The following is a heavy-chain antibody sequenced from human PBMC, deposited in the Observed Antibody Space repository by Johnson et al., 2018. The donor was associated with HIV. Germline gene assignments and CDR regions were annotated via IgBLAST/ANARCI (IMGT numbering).Heavy chain of an antibody. J-gene: IGHJ3*02. V-gene: IGHV3-30*18. CDR1: GFSFSPYA. D-gene: IGHD1-14*01. Sequence: QVQLVESGGGVVQPGRSLRLSCAASGFSFSPYALHWVRQAPGKGLEWVAFISYDGSKKYYPDSVKGRFTISRDNSKNTLYLQMDSLRAEDTSGYYCAKIRTSGTGVSFDIWCQGTMVTVSS. CDR3: AKIRTSGTGVSFDI. CDR2: ISYDGSKK.